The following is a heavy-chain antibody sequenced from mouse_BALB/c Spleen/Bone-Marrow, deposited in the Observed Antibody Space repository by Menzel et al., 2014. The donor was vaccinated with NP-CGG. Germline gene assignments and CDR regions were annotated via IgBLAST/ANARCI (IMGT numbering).Heavy chain of an antibody. V-gene: IGHV4-1*02. J-gene: IGHJ3*01. CDR2: INPDSSPI. Sequence: DVKLQESGGGLVQPGGSLKLSCAASGFDFSRYYMSWVRQAPGKGLEWIGEINPDSSPINYTPSLKDKFIISRDNAKNTLYLQMSKVRSEDTALYYCARPRYYGSIFAYWGQGTLVTVSA. D-gene: IGHD1-1*01. CDR1: GFDFSRYY. CDR3: ARPRYYGSIFAY.